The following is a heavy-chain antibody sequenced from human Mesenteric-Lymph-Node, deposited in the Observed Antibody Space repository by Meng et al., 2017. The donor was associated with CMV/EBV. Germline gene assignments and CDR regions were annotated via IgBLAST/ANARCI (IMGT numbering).Heavy chain of an antibody. CDR2: ISSSGNTI. V-gene: IGHV3-11*01. CDR3: ARDREGGYDYDY. CDR1: GFTFSDYY. Sequence: GESLKISCAASGFTFSDYYMNWIRQAPGKGLEWVSYISSSGNTIYYADSVKGRFTISRDNAKNSVCLQMNSLRAEDTALHYCARDREGGYDYDYWGQGTTVTVSS. D-gene: IGHD5-12*01. J-gene: IGHJ4*02.